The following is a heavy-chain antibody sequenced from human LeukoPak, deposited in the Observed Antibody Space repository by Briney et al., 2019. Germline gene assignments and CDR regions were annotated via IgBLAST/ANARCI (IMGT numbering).Heavy chain of an antibody. J-gene: IGHJ5*02. Sequence: SETLSLTCTVSGGSISSSSYYWGWIRQPPGKGLEWIGSIYYSGSTYYNPSLKSRVTISVDMSKNQFSLKLSSVTAADTAVYYCARAVAGQGWFDPWGQGTLVTVSS. CDR3: ARAVAGQGWFDP. CDR2: IYYSGST. D-gene: IGHD6-19*01. V-gene: IGHV4-39*07. CDR1: GGSISSSSYY.